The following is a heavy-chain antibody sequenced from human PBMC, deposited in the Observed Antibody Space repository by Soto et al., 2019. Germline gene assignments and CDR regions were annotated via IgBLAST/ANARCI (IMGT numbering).Heavy chain of an antibody. Sequence: SLRLSCAASGFTFSSYGMHWVRQAPGKGLEWVAVISYDGSNKYYADSVKGRFTISRDNSKNTLYLQMNSLRAEDTAVYYCAKDPRVWSGYYRLYDFDYWGQGT. CDR1: GFTFSSYG. D-gene: IGHD3-3*01. J-gene: IGHJ4*02. V-gene: IGHV3-30*18. CDR2: ISYDGSNK. CDR3: AKDPRVWSGYYRLYDFDY.